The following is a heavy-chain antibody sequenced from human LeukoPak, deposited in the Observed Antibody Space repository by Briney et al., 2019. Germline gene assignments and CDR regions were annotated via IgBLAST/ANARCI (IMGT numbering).Heavy chain of an antibody. J-gene: IGHJ6*03. V-gene: IGHV5-51*01. Sequence: NHGESLKISCKGSGYSFTSYWIGWVRQMPGKGLEWMGIIYPGDSDTRYSPSFQGQVTISADKSISTAYLQWSSLKASDTAMYYCARHPATPDYYYYYYMDVWGKGTTVTVSS. CDR2: IYPGDSDT. CDR1: GYSFTSYW. CDR3: ARHPATPDYYYYYYMDV. D-gene: IGHD2-15*01.